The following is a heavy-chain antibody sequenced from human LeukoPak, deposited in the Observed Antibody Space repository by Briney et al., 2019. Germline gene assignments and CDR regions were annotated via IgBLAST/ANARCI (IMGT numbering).Heavy chain of an antibody. CDR2: IYSGGST. D-gene: IGHD5-18*01. V-gene: IGHV3-53*01. Sequence: PGGSLRLSCAASGLTVSSNYMSWVRQAPGKGLEWVSLIYSGGSTYYADSVKGRFTISGDNSKNTLYLQMNSLRAEDTAVYYCAGYTYGYLNAFDIWGQGTMVTVSS. CDR3: AGYTYGYLNAFDI. CDR1: GLTVSSNY. J-gene: IGHJ3*02.